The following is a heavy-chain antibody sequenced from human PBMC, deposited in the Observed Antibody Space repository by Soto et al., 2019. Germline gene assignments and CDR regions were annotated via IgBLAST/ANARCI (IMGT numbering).Heavy chain of an antibody. V-gene: IGHV3-74*01. Sequence: PGGSLRLSCAASGFTFNNYWMHWVRQAPGKGLVWVSRINIEGSTTDYADSVRGRFAISRDNAKNTLYLQINSLRDEDTAAYYCTRDRGGNFYVGFDYWGRGTLVTVSS. J-gene: IGHJ4*02. CDR2: INIEGSTT. D-gene: IGHD1-26*01. CDR3: TRDRGGNFYVGFDY. CDR1: GFTFNNYW.